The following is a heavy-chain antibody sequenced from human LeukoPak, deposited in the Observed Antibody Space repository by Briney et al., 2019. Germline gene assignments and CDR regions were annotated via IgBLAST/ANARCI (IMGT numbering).Heavy chain of an antibody. Sequence: GGSLRLSCAASGFTFSSYAIHWVRQAPGKGLEWVAIISYGGSNKYYADSGRGRFTISRDNSKNTLYLQMNSLRAEDTAVYYCATSYDSSGYPFDYWGQGTLVTVSS. CDR1: GFTFSSYA. CDR3: ATSYDSSGYPFDY. CDR2: ISYGGSNK. V-gene: IGHV3-30-3*01. D-gene: IGHD3-22*01. J-gene: IGHJ4*02.